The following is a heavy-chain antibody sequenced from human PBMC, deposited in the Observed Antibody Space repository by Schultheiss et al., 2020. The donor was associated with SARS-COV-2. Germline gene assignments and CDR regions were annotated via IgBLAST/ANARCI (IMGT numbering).Heavy chain of an antibody. J-gene: IGHJ6*02. CDR2: ISSSSNYI. CDR1: GFTFSSYG. D-gene: IGHD3-10*01. V-gene: IGHV3-21*01. Sequence: GESLKISCAASGFTFSSYGMHWVRQAPGKGLEWVSSISSSSNYIYYADLVKGRFTISRDNAKNSLYLQMNSLRAEDTAVYYCARDGGYGSGSFFDRFYYYYYGMDVWGQGTTVTVSS. CDR3: ARDGGYGSGSFFDRFYYYYYGMDV.